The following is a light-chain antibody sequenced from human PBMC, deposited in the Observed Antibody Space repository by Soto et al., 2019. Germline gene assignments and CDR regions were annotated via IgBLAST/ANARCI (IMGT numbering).Light chain of an antibody. CDR2: GAS. J-gene: IGKJ1*01. V-gene: IGKV3-15*01. Sequence: IVMTQSPATLSVSPAERSTLSCRASQSVSSNLAWYQQKPGQAPRLLIYGASTRATGIPARFSGSGSGTEFTLTISSLQSEDFAVYYCQQYNNWPPWTFGQGTKVDI. CDR1: QSVSSN. CDR3: QQYNNWPPWT.